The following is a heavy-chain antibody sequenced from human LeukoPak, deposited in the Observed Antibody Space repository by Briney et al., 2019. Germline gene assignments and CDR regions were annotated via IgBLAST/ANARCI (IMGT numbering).Heavy chain of an antibody. CDR1: GFTFSSYG. D-gene: IGHD4-11*01. V-gene: IGHV3-30*02. J-gene: IGHJ5*02. Sequence: PGGSLRLSCAASGFTFSSYGMHWVRQAPGKGLEWVAFIRYDGSNKYYADSVKGRFTISRDNSKNTLYLQMNSLRAEDTAVYYCAKDRVDYSNWFDPWGQGTLVTVSS. CDR3: AKDRVDYSNWFDP. CDR2: IRYDGSNK.